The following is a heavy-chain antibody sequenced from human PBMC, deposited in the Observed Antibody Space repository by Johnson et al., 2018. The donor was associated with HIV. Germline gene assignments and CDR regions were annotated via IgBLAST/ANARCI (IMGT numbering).Heavy chain of an antibody. Sequence: MQLVESGGGVVQPGRSLRLSCAASGFTFSSYAMHWVRQAPGKGLEWVAVISYDGSNKYYADSVKGRFTISRDNSKNTVYLQMNSLRADDTAMYYCARPLDWKDLSDALDIWGQGTMVTVSS. CDR3: ARPLDWKDLSDALDI. CDR2: ISYDGSNK. D-gene: IGHD1-1*01. CDR1: GFTFSSYA. J-gene: IGHJ3*02. V-gene: IGHV3-30-3*01.